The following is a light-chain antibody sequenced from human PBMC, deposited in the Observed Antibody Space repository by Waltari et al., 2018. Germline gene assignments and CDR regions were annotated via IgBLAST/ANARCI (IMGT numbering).Light chain of an antibody. J-gene: IGKJ1*01. CDR3: QQYYSTPRT. V-gene: IGKV4-1*01. CDR1: QSVLYSSNNKNY. CDR2: WAS. Sequence: DIVMTQSPDSLAVSLGARATINCKSSQSVLYSSNNKNYLAWYQQKPGQPPKLLIYWASTRESGFPDRFSGSGSGTDFTLTISSLQAEDVAVYYCQQYYSTPRTFGQGTKVEIK.